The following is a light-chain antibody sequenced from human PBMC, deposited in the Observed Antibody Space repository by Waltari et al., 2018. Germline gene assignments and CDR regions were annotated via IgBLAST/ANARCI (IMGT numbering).Light chain of an antibody. CDR3: LEHDNFPTHT. CDR1: QDIDDE. CDR2: EAT. V-gene: IGKV5-2*01. J-gene: IGKJ2*01. Sequence: ETTLTQSPAFMSATPRDKVNITCRASQDIDDEMNWYQQKPGEGAIFIIQEATTLVPGIPPRFSGSGYGTDFTLTINNRQSEDVASYCCLEHDNFPTHTFGQGTKLEIK.